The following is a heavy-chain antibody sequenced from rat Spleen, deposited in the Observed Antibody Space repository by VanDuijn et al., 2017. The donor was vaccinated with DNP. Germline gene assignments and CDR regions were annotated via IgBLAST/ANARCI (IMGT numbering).Heavy chain of an antibody. J-gene: IGHJ2*01. CDR3: ARHPGKVQLDY. CDR2: ISPSGGST. Sequence: EVQLVESGGGLVQPGRSLKVSCAASGFTFNNYDMAWVRQAPTKGLEWVASISPSGGSTYYRDSVKGRFTVSRENTKSSLYLQMDSLRSEDTATYYCARHPGKVQLDYWGQGVMVTVST. V-gene: IGHV5-25*01. CDR1: GFTFNNYD. D-gene: IGHD1-5*01.